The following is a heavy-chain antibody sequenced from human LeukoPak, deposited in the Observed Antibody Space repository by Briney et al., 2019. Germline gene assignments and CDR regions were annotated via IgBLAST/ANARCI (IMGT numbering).Heavy chain of an antibody. D-gene: IGHD2-2*01. J-gene: IGHJ4*02. CDR2: ISYSGGT. Sequence: SETLSLTCTVSGGSIGTYYWSWIRQPPGKGLEWIGYISYSGGTNYNPSLKSRVTISVDTSKNQFSLKLTSVTAADTAVYYCAREDYSRVLDYWGQGTLVTVSS. CDR1: GGSIGTYY. CDR3: AREDYSRVLDY. V-gene: IGHV4-59*01.